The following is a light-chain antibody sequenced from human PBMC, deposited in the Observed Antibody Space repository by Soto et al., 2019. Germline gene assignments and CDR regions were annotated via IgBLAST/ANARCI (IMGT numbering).Light chain of an antibody. CDR2: DVS. J-gene: IGLJ1*01. Sequence: QSALTQPRSVSGSPGQSVTISCTGTSSDVGGYKFVSWYQQHPGKAPKLIIYDVSQWPSGVPDRFSVSKSGNTASLTISGLRPEDEADYYCSSFTASYTYVFGPGTKVTVL. CDR1: SSDVGGYKF. V-gene: IGLV2-11*01. CDR3: SSFTASYTYV.